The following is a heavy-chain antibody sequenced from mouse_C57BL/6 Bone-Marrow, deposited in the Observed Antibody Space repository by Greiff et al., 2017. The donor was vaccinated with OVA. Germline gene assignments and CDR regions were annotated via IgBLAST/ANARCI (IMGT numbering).Heavy chain of an antibody. CDR3: ARPIYYDYDGDYFDY. Sequence: EVQGVESGAELVKPGASVKLSCTASGFNIKDYYMHWVKQRPEQGLEWIGRFDPEAGETKYAPKFQGKATITADTSSNTAYLQLSSLTSEDTAVYYCARPIYYDYDGDYFDYWGQGTTLTVSS. V-gene: IGHV14-2*01. J-gene: IGHJ2*01. CDR2: FDPEAGET. D-gene: IGHD2-4*01. CDR1: GFNIKDYY.